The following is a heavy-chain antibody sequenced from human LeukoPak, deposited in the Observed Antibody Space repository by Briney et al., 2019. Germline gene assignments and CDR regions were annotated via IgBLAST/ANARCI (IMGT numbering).Heavy chain of an antibody. J-gene: IGHJ4*02. V-gene: IGHV3-7*01. D-gene: IGHD5/OR15-5a*01. CDR1: GFSNDW. Sequence: GGSLRLSCTMSGFSNDWMAWVRQAPEKGLEWVATINQDGSQIYYVDSMKGRFTISRDNAKKSLYLQLTSLRADDTAVYYCAREIREAPVSNLGQGTLVTVSS. CDR2: INQDGSQI. CDR3: AREIREAPVSN.